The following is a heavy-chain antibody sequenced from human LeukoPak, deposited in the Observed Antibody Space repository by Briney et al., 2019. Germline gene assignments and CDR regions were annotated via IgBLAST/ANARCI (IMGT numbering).Heavy chain of an antibody. V-gene: IGHV1-8*01. CDR2: MNPNSANR. CDR1: GYTFTSYD. J-gene: IGHJ4*02. Sequence: GASVKVSCKASGYTFTSYDINWVRQATGRLVWMGWMNPNSANRGYEQKFPGRVTVTRNTSISTAYMEMSSLRSEDTAVYYCARNSFGELAAIDYWGQGTLVTVSS. D-gene: IGHD3-10*01. CDR3: ARNSFGELAAIDY.